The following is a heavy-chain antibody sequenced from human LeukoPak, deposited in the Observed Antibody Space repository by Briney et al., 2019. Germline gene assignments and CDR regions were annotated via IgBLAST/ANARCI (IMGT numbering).Heavy chain of an antibody. CDR1: GSTFSRSA. V-gene: IGHV1-69*05. D-gene: IGHD1-26*01. J-gene: IGHJ4*02. CDR3: ARDDGSATMGFDS. Sequence: ASVKVSCKASGSTFSRSAISWVRQAPGQGLQWMGGVKPILGTTNYAQRFQDRVSITTDDSTSTSYMEFRSLRSVDTAVYYCARDDGSATMGFDSWGQGTLVTVSS. CDR2: VKPILGTT.